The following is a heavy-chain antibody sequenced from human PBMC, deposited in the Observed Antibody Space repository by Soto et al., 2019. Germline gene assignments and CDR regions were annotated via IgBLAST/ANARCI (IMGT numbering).Heavy chain of an antibody. CDR3: ARDVGASCSDFVCSDSGGLDV. CDR2: IYHSGST. Sequence: QLQLQESGSRLLRPSQTLSLTCAVSGGSITNIATSWTWLRQPPGKGLEWIGYIYHSGSTYYNPSLQKRGGISVEKSQNPVSLTLGSVNAADTAVYFCARDVGASCSDFVCSDSGGLDVWGHGTPVPVSS. J-gene: IGHJ6*02. V-gene: IGHV4-30-2*01. D-gene: IGHD3-9*01. CDR1: GGSITNIATS.